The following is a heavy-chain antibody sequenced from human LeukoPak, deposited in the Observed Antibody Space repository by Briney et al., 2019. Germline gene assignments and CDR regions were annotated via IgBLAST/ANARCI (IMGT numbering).Heavy chain of an antibody. CDR3: AREDGAAFDY. CDR1: GFTFSSYA. V-gene: IGHV3-30*04. J-gene: IGHJ4*02. Sequence: PGGSLRLSCAASGFTFSSYAMHWVRQAPGKGLEWVAIISYDGGNKYYADSVKGRFTISRDNSKNTLYLQMNSLRAEDTAMYYCAREDGAAFDYWGQGTLVTVSS. CDR2: ISYDGGNK. D-gene: IGHD4-17*01.